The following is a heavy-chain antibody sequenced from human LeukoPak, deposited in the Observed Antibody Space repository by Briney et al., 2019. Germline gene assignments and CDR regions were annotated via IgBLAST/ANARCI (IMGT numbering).Heavy chain of an antibody. CDR3: ARGERVVYYDY. D-gene: IGHD1-14*01. CDR2: INSDGGST. V-gene: IGHV3-74*01. Sequence: GGSLRLSCAASGFTFSSYWMHWVRQAPGKGLVWVSRINSDGGSTSYADSAKGRFTISRDNSKNTLYLQMNSLRAEDTAVYYCARGERVVYYDYWGQGTLVTVSS. CDR1: GFTFSSYW. J-gene: IGHJ4*02.